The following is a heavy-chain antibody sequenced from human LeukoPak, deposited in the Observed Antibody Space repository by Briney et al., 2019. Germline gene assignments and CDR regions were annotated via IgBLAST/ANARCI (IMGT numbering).Heavy chain of an antibody. CDR3: ASQSAYYDILTSLN. D-gene: IGHD3-9*01. CDR1: GGSISSYY. J-gene: IGHJ3*01. V-gene: IGHV4-59*01. CDR2: IYYSGST. Sequence: SETLSLTCTVSGGSISSYYWSWIRQPPGKGLEWIGYIYYSGSTNYNPSLKSRVTISVDTSKNQFSLKLSSVTAADTAVYYCASQSAYYDILTSLNWGQGTMVTVSS.